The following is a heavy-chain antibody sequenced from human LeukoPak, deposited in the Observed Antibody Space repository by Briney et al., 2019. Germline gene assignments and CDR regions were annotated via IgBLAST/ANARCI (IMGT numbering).Heavy chain of an antibody. CDR2: IFYSGTT. V-gene: IGHV4-59*08. Sequence: SETLSLTCTVSGGSISSYYWSWIRQPPGKGLEWIGFIFYSGTTNYNPSLKSRVTISVDTSKNQFSLRLTSVTAADTAVYYCARQTGSGLFILPGGQGTLVTVSS. J-gene: IGHJ4*02. CDR3: ARQTGSGLFILP. D-gene: IGHD3/OR15-3a*01. CDR1: GGSISSYY.